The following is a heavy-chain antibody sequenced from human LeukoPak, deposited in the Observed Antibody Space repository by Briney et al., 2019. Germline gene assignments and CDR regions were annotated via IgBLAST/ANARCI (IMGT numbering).Heavy chain of an antibody. CDR2: INHRGST. CDR1: GGSSSGFY. D-gene: IGHD2-2*01. Sequence: PESLSLTWAVYGGSSSGFYWGWISQPPGKGPEWLGEINHRGSTNYNPSLKSRVTISVDTSKNQFSLKLSSVTAADTAVYYCARGNTYLGYCSSTSCYDWFDPWGQGTLVTVSS. V-gene: IGHV4-34*01. CDR3: ARGNTYLGYCSSTSCYDWFDP. J-gene: IGHJ5*02.